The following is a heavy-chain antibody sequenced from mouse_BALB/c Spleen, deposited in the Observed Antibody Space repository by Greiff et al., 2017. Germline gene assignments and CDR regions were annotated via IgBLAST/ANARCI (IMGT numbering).Heavy chain of an antibody. J-gene: IGHJ2*01. Sequence: VQLKESGPELMKPGASVKISCKASGYSFTSYYMHWVKQSHGKSLEWIGYIDPFNGGTSYNQKFKGKATLTVDKSSSTAYMHLSSLTSEDSAVYYCARSARTGDYFDYWGQGTTLTVSS. CDR2: IDPFNGGT. CDR1: GYSFTSYY. CDR3: ARSARTGDYFDY. V-gene: IGHV1S135*01.